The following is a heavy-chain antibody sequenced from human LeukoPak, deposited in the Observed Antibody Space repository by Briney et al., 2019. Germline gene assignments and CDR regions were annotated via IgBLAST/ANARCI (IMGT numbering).Heavy chain of an antibody. CDR1: GGTLSGYH. J-gene: IGHJ6*03. D-gene: IGHD2-2*01. CDR2: INHSGST. V-gene: IGHV4-34*01. CDR3: ARGRVPAGRHFYYYMDV. Sequence: PSETLSLTCAVYGGTLSGYHWSWIRQPPGKGLEWIGEINHSGSTKYNPSLKSRVTISADTSKNQFSLKLSSVTAADTAVYYCARGRVPAGRHFYYYMDVWDKGTTVTVSS.